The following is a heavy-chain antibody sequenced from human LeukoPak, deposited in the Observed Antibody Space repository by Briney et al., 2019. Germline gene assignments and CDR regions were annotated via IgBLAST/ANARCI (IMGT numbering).Heavy chain of an antibody. CDR2: IWYDGSNK. D-gene: IGHD2-2*01. Sequence: GGSLRLSCAASGFTYRSYGMHWVRQAPGRGLEGVAVIWYDGSNKYYAESVKGRFTISRDNSKNTLYLQMNSLRAEDTAVYYCARAYCSSTSCYGYDYWGQGTLVTVSS. V-gene: IGHV3-33*01. CDR1: GFTYRSYG. CDR3: ARAYCSSTSCYGYDY. J-gene: IGHJ4*02.